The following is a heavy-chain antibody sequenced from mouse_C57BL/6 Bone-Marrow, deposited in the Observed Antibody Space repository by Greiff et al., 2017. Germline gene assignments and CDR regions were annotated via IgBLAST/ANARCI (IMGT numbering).Heavy chain of an antibody. V-gene: IGHV2-6*01. CDR1: GFSLTSYG. J-gene: IGHJ3*01. D-gene: IGHD2-4*01. Sequence: VQGVESGPGLVAPSQSLSITCTVSGFSLTSYGVDWVRQSPGKGLEWLGVIWGVGSTNYNSARKSRLSISKDNSKTQVFLKMHSLRTDDAAMYYCASDYDCAGWFAYWGQGTLVTVSA. CDR3: ASDYDCAGWFAY. CDR2: IWGVGST.